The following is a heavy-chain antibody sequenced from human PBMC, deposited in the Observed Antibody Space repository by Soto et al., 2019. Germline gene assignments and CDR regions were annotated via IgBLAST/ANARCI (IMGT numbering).Heavy chain of an antibody. D-gene: IGHD4-17*01. CDR2: ISSVGITI. V-gene: IGHV3-48*01. CDR3: ARDRYGDYLIDY. CDR1: GFTFSSYS. Sequence: EVQLVESGGGLIQPGGSLRLSCAASGFTFSSYSMNWVRQAPGKGLEWVSYISSVGITIHYADSVKGRFTISRDNAKSSLYLQLNSLRAEDTGVYYRARDRYGDYLIDYWGQGTLVTVSS. J-gene: IGHJ4*02.